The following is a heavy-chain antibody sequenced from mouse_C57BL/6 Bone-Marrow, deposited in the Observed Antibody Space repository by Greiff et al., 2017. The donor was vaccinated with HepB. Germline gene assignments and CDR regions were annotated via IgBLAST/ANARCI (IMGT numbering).Heavy chain of an antibody. CDR3: TRERVGLWPPAMDY. CDR2: ISSGGDYI. D-gene: IGHD1-1*02. Sequence: EVHLVESGEGLVKPGGSLKLSCAASGFTFSSYAMSWVRQTPEKRLEWVAYISSGGDYIYYADTVKGRFTISRDNARNTLYLQMSSLKSEDTAMYYCTRERVGLWPPAMDYWGQGTSVTVSS. CDR1: GFTFSSYA. J-gene: IGHJ4*01. V-gene: IGHV5-9-1*02.